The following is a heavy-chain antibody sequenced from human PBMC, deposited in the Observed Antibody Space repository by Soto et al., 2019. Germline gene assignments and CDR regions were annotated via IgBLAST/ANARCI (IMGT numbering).Heavy chain of an antibody. D-gene: IGHD3-10*01. J-gene: IGHJ5*02. Sequence: QVQLQESGPGLVKPSQTLSLTCTVSGGSISSGGYYWSWIRQHPGKGLEWVGYIYYSGGTYYNPSLKSRVTISVDTSKNQFSLKLSSVTAADTAVYYCAREEVAYYDSGSYNWFDPWGQGALVTVSS. CDR1: GGSISSGGYY. CDR2: IYYSGGT. V-gene: IGHV4-31*03. CDR3: AREEVAYYDSGSYNWFDP.